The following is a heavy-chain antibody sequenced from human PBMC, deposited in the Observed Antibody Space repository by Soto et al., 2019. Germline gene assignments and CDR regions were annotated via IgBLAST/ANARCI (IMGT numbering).Heavy chain of an antibody. Sequence: PSETLSLTCTVSGGSISSGGYYWSWIRQHPGKGLEWIGYIYYSGSTYYNPSLKSRVTISVDTSKNQFSLKLSSVTAADTAVYYCARDSSSSAGYYYYYGMDVWGQGTTVTSP. D-gene: IGHD6-6*01. CDR1: GGSISSGGYY. CDR3: ARDSSSSAGYYYYYGMDV. CDR2: IYYSGST. J-gene: IGHJ6*02. V-gene: IGHV4-31*03.